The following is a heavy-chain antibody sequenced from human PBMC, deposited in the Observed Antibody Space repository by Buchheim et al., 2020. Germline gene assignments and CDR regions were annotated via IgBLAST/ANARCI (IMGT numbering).Heavy chain of an antibody. CDR1: GFTFSSYE. V-gene: IGHV3-48*03. D-gene: IGHD6-13*01. CDR3: ARDLGAAGQHFDY. Sequence: EVQLVESGGGLVQPGGSLRLSCAASGFTFSSYEMNWVRQAPGKGLEWVSYITSSGGIGYYADSVKGRFTISRDNAKNSLSLQMNSLRAEDTAVYYCARDLGAAGQHFDYWGQGTL. CDR2: ITSSGGIG. J-gene: IGHJ4*02.